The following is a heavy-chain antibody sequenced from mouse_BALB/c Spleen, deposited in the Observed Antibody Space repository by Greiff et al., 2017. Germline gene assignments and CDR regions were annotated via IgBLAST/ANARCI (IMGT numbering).Heavy chain of an antibody. J-gene: IGHJ3*01. CDR1: GFTFTDYY. V-gene: IGHV7-3*02. D-gene: IGHD4-1*02. CDR2: IRNKANGYTT. Sequence: EVQRVESGGGLVQPGGSLRLSCATSGFTFTDYYMSWVRQPPGKALEWLGFIRNKANGYTTEYSASVKGRFTISRDNSQSILYLQMNTLRAEDSATYYCARDKGNWAWFAYWGQGTLVTVSA. CDR3: ARDKGNWAWFAY.